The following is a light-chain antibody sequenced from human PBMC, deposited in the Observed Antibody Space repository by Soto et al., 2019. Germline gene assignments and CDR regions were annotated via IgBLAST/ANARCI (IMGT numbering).Light chain of an antibody. CDR1: SSNMGRNF. J-gene: IGLJ2*01. CDR2: TND. CDR3: AAWDDSLNGPV. Sequence: QSVLTQLPSASGTPGQRVTISCSGSSSNMGRNFVNWYQHLPGTAPKVLIYTNDQRPSGVPDRFSGSKSGTSASLAISGLQREDEADYYCAAWDDSLNGPVFGGGTKLTVL. V-gene: IGLV1-44*01.